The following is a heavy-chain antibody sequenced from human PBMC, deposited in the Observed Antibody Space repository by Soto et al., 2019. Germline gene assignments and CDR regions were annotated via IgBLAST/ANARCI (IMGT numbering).Heavy chain of an antibody. CDR1: GGTFSSYA. D-gene: IGHD3-10*01. V-gene: IGHV1-69*13. CDR3: ARVEVTMVRGVIRNYYYYGMDV. J-gene: IGHJ6*02. CDR2: IIPIFGTA. Sequence: ASGKVSCKASGGTFSSYAISWVRRAPGQGLEWMGGIIPIFGTANYAQKFQGRVTITADESTSTAYMELSSLRSEDTAVYYCARVEVTMVRGVIRNYYYYGMDVWGQGTTVTVSS.